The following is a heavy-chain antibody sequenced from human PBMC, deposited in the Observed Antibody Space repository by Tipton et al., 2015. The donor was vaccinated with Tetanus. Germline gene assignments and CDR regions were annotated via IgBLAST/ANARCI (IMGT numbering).Heavy chain of an antibody. D-gene: IGHD2-2*01. CDR2: IWYDGSNK. Sequence: SLRLSCAASGFTFSSYGMHWVRQAPGKGLEWVAVIWYDGSNKYYADSVKGRFTISRDNSKNTLYLQMNSLRAEDTAVYYCARECSSTSCPLDYWGQGTLVTVSS. CDR1: GFTFSSYG. V-gene: IGHV3-33*01. CDR3: ARECSSTSCPLDY. J-gene: IGHJ4*02.